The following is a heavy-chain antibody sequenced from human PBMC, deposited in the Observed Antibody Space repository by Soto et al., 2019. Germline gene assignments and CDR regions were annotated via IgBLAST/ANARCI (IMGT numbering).Heavy chain of an antibody. CDR1: GFTFNSYA. D-gene: IGHD6-19*01. J-gene: IGHJ5*02. V-gene: IGHV3-23*01. CDR3: TQSERWLVQKDDWFDR. Sequence: EVQLLESGGGLVQTGGSLRLFCAASGFTFNSYAMSWVRQAPGKGLEWVSAISGSAGSTYRADSVKGRFTIARDKSKYPLNMQMIRMITEDTAIYACTQSERWLVQKDDWFDRLGHITLVNVSS. CDR2: ISGSAGST.